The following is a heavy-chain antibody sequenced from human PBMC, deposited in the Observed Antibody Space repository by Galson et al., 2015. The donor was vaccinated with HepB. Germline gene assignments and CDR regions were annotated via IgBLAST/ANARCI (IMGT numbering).Heavy chain of an antibody. V-gene: IGHV3-73*01. CDR1: GFTFSGSA. Sequence: SLRLSCAASGFTFSGSAMHWVRQASGKGLEWVGRIRSKANSYATAYAASVKGRFTISRDDSKNTAYLQMNSLKTEDTAVYYCTRAGGSGSYYYWGQGTLVTVSS. D-gene: IGHD3-10*01. J-gene: IGHJ4*02. CDR3: TRAGGSGSYYY. CDR2: IRSKANSYAT.